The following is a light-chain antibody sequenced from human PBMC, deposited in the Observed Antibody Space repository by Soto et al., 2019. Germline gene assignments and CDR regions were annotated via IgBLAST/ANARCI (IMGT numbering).Light chain of an antibody. CDR1: QSVSSSY. CDR3: QQYGSSLTWT. V-gene: IGKV3-20*01. J-gene: IGKJ1*01. Sequence: EIVLSQSPGTLSLSPGERATLSCRASQSVSSSYLAWYQQKPGQAPRLLIYGASSRATGIPDRFSGSGSGTDFTLTISRLEPEDFAVYYCQQYGSSLTWTFCQGNKV. CDR2: GAS.